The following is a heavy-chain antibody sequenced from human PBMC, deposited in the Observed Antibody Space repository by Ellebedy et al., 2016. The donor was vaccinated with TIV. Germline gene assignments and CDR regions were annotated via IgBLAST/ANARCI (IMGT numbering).Heavy chain of an antibody. Sequence: ASVKVSCKASGYTFTSYGISWVRQAPGQGLEWMGWISAYNGNTNYAQKLQGRVTMTTDTSTSTAYMELRSLRSDDTAVYYCARESRSYDILTGYYTFEAGGFDIWGQGTMVTVSS. CDR2: ISAYNGNT. V-gene: IGHV1-18*04. J-gene: IGHJ3*02. CDR3: ARESRSYDILTGYYTFEAGGFDI. CDR1: GYTFTSYG. D-gene: IGHD3-9*01.